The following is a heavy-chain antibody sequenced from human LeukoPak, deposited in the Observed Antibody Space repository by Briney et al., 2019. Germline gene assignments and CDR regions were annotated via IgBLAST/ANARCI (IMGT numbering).Heavy chain of an antibody. CDR2: ISAYNGNT. CDR1: GYTFTSYG. J-gene: IGHJ4*02. Sequence: ASVKVSCKASGYTFTSYGISWVRQAPGQGLEWMGWISAYNGNTNYAQKLQGRVAMTTDTSTSTAYMELRSLRSDDTAVYYCARGGTEFHRDGYNPPLFFYWGQGTLVTVSS. CDR3: ARGGTEFHRDGYNPPLFFY. D-gene: IGHD5-24*01. V-gene: IGHV1-18*01.